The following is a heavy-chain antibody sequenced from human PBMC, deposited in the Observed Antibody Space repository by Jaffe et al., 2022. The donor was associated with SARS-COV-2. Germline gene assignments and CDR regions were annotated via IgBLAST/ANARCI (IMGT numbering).Heavy chain of an antibody. CDR1: GFTFSSYG. Sequence: QVQLVESGGGVVQPGRSLRLSCAASGFTFSSYGMHWVRQAPGKGLEWVAVIWYDGSNKYYADSVKGRFTISRDNSKNTLYLQMNSLRAEDTAVYYCARDSLVGGSSSWPPGGGAKEIYYYYYGMDVWGQGTTVTVSS. J-gene: IGHJ6*02. CDR2: IWYDGSNK. CDR3: ARDSLVGGSSSWPPGGGAKEIYYYYYGMDV. D-gene: IGHD6-13*01. V-gene: IGHV3-33*01.